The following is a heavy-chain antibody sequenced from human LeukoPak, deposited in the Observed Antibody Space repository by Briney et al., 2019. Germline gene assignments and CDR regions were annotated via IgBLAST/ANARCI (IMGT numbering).Heavy chain of an antibody. CDR3: ARTMWGFDY. J-gene: IGHJ4*02. Sequence: GGSLRLSCAASGFTFSSYEMNWVRQAPGKGLEWVSYISSSGSTIYYTDSVKGRFTISRDNAKRSLFLQMNSLRVEDTAVYYCARTMWGFDYWGQGTLVTVSS. CDR1: GFTFSSYE. D-gene: IGHD7-27*01. CDR2: ISSSGSTI. V-gene: IGHV3-48*03.